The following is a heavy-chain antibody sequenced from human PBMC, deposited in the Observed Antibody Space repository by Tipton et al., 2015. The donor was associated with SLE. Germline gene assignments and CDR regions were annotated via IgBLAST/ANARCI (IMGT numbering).Heavy chain of an antibody. CDR3: ARDPKQWELLHYFDY. Sequence: SLRLSCAASGFTFSSYGMHWVRQAPGKGLEWVAVISYDGSNKYYADSVKGRFTISRDNSKNTLYLQMNSLRAEDTAVYYCARDPKQWELLHYFDYWGQGTLVTVSS. CDR1: GFTFSSYG. V-gene: IGHV3-30*03. J-gene: IGHJ4*02. CDR2: ISYDGSNK. D-gene: IGHD1-26*01.